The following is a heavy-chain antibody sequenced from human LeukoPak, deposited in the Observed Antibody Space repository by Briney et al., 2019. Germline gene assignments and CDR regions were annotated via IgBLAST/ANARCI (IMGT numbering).Heavy chain of an antibody. CDR3: ARHRAASVTKWNWFDP. CDR1: GYSFTSYW. D-gene: IGHD4-17*01. Sequence: GESLKISCKGSGYSFTSYWIGWVRQMPGKGLEWMGIIYPGDSDTRYSPSFQGQVTISADKSISTAYLQWSSLKASDTAMYYCARHRAASVTKWNWFDPWGQGTLVTVSS. CDR2: IYPGDSDT. J-gene: IGHJ5*02. V-gene: IGHV5-51*01.